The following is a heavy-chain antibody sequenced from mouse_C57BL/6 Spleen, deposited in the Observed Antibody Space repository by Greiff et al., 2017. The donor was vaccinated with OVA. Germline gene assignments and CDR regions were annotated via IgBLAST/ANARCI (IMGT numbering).Heavy chain of an antibody. CDR1: GYTFTSYW. CDR3: ARLELYYYGSSQFAY. Sequence: QVQLKQPGAELVRPGTSVKLSCKASGYTFTSYWMHWVKQRPGQGLEWIGVIDPSDSYTNYNQKFKGKATLTVDTSSSTAYMQLSSLTSEDSAVYYCARLELYYYGSSQFAYWGHGTLVTVSA. D-gene: IGHD1-1*01. V-gene: IGHV1-59*01. CDR2: IDPSDSYT. J-gene: IGHJ3*01.